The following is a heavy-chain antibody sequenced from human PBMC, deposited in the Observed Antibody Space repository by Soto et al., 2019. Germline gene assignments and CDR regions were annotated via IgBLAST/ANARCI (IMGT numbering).Heavy chain of an antibody. CDR3: ARPAIDHSGSSGYCHDAFDI. J-gene: IGHJ3*02. V-gene: IGHV4-34*01. Sequence: QVQLQQWGAGLLKPSETLSLTCAIYNGSFSGYYWSWIRLTPGKGLEWIGEINHSGGANYNPSLKSRVSMSVDTSKNQFSLRLNSVTAADTAVYYCARPAIDHSGSSGYCHDAFDIWGQGRMVTVSS. CDR1: NGSFSGYY. D-gene: IGHD3-22*01. CDR2: INHSGGA.